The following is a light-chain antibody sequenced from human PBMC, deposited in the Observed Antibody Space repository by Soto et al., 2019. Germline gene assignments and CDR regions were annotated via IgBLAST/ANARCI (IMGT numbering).Light chain of an antibody. V-gene: IGKV1-5*03. Sequence: DIQMTQSPSTLSASVGDRVTITCRASQSISSWLAWYQQKPGKAPKLLIYKASSLESGVPSWFSGSGSGTEFTLAISSLQPYDVANYYCQQYNSYSSLTFGGGNKVEIK. CDR2: KAS. CDR3: QQYNSYSSLT. J-gene: IGKJ4*01. CDR1: QSISSW.